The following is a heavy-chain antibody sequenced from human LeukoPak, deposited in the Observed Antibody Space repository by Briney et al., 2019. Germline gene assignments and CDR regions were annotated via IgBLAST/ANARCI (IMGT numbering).Heavy chain of an antibody. V-gene: IGHV3-43*01. J-gene: IGHJ4*02. CDR1: GFNFDDYT. CDR2: ISWDGGTT. D-gene: IGHD6-19*01. Sequence: PGGSLRLSCAASGFNFDDYTMHWVRQAPGKGLEWVSLISWDGGTTYYADSVRGRFTISRDNSKNSLYLQMNSLRAEDTAVYYCARVEIAVAPPDYWGQGTLVTVSS. CDR3: ARVEIAVAPPDY.